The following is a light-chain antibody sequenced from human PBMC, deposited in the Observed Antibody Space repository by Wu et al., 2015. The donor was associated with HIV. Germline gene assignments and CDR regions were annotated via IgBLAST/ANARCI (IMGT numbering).Light chain of an antibody. Sequence: DIQMTQSPSSLSASVGDRVTITCRTSQNISSYLNWYHQEPGKAPKLLIYVTSSLQSGVPSRFSGSGSGTDFTLTISSLQPEDFATYFCQQTYSFPYSFGRGPSWRSN. CDR2: VTS. V-gene: IGKV1-39*01. CDR3: QQTYSFPYS. CDR1: QNISSY. J-gene: IGKJ2*03.